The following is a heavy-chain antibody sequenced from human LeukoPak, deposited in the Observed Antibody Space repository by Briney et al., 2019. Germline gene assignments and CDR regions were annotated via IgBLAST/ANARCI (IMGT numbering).Heavy chain of an antibody. Sequence: GGSLRLSCVASGITFDDYTMHWVRQAPGKGLEWVPLITWDGRSTYYADSVRGRFTLSRDNAKNSLYLQMNSLRAEDTAVYYCARDLNDGDAFDIWGQGTMVTVSS. V-gene: IGHV3-43*01. CDR1: GITFDDYT. CDR2: ITWDGRST. CDR3: ARDLNDGDAFDI. J-gene: IGHJ3*02.